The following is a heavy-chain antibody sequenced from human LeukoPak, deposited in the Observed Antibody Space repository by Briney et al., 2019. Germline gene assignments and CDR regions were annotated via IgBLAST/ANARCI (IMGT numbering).Heavy chain of an antibody. CDR2: INHSGST. J-gene: IGHJ5*02. CDR1: GGSFRVYY. Sequence: SETLSLTCAVYGGSFRVYYWSWIREPPGRGLEWGGEINHSGSTNYNPSLKGRVTISVDTSKNQFSLRLSSVTAAETAVYCCARGLSFGVVNFNWFDPWGQGTLVTVSS. D-gene: IGHD3-3*01. CDR3: ARGLSFGVVNFNWFDP. V-gene: IGHV4-34*01.